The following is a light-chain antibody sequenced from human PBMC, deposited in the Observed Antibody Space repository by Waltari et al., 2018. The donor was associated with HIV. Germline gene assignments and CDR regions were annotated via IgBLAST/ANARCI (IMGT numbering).Light chain of an antibody. J-gene: IGLJ3*02. CDR1: RADIGNHH. Sequence: QSVLTQSPSASGMAGQGVTISCSGSRADIGNHHVNWYPQLQGTAPKLLISNDNHRPSGVPDRFSGSKSGTSASLAISGLQFEDEADYYCAAWDGGLRGWVFGGGTKLTVL. CDR3: AAWDGGLRGWV. CDR2: NDN. V-gene: IGLV1-44*01.